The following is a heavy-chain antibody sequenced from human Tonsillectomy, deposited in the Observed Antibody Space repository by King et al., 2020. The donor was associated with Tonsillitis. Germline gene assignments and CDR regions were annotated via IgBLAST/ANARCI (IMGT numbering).Heavy chain of an antibody. CDR2: ISSSGSTI. V-gene: IGHV3-48*01. D-gene: IGHD6-13*01. J-gene: IGHJ4*02. CDR3: ADLWVAAVGF. Sequence: RQAPGKGLEWISYISSSGSTISYADSVKGRFTISRYNSKNSLYLQMNSLIAEDTPVYYCADLWVAAVGFWGQGPLVTVCS.